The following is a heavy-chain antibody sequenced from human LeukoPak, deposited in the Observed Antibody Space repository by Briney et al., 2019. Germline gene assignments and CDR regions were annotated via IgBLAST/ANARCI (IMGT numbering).Heavy chain of an antibody. CDR3: ARDLTDPPYYYYYIDV. CDR1: GFTFSSYS. J-gene: IGHJ6*03. Sequence: GGSLRLSCAASGFTFSSYSMNWVRQAPGKGLEWVSCISSSGYSIYYADSVKGRFTISRDNAKNSLYLQMNSLRAEDTAVYYCARDLTDPPYYYYYIDVWGKGTTVTISS. CDR2: ISSSGYSI. V-gene: IGHV3-21*01.